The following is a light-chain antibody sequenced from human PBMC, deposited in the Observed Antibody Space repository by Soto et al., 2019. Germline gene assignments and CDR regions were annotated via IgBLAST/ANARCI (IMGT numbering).Light chain of an antibody. V-gene: IGLV3-21*02. Sequence: SYELTQPPSVSVAPGQTATISCGENNIDSRTVHWYQQRPGQAPLLVVYDNSFRPSGIPNRFSGSNSGNTATLTISRVEAGDEADYYCSSYTTSSTRVFGTGTKVTVL. CDR3: SSYTTSSTRV. CDR1: NIDSRT. J-gene: IGLJ1*01. CDR2: DNS.